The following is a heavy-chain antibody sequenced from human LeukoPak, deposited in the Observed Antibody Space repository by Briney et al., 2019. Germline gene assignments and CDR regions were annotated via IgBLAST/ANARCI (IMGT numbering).Heavy chain of an antibody. J-gene: IGHJ3*02. CDR3: ARGLRRERGSPGAFDI. CDR1: GGTFSSYA. Sequence: SVKVSCKASGGTFSSYAISWVRQAPGQGLEWVGGIIPIFGTANYAQKFQGRVTITADESTSTAYMELSSLRSEDTAVYYCARGLRRERGSPGAFDIWGQGTMVTVSS. V-gene: IGHV1-69*13. D-gene: IGHD1-26*01. CDR2: IIPIFGTA.